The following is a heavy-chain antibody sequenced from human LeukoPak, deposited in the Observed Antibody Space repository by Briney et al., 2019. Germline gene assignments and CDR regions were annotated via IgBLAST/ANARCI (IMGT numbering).Heavy chain of an antibody. D-gene: IGHD3-16*02. V-gene: IGHV4-34*01. J-gene: IGHJ4*02. CDR3: ARWGNDYVWGSYRYNTELFDY. CDR1: GGSFSGYY. Sequence: SETLSLTCAVYGGSFSGYYWSWLRQPPGKGLEWIGEINHSGSTNYNPSLKSRVTISVDTSKNQFSLKLSSVTAADTAVYYCARWGNDYVWGSYRYNTELFDYWGQGTLVTVSS. CDR2: INHSGST.